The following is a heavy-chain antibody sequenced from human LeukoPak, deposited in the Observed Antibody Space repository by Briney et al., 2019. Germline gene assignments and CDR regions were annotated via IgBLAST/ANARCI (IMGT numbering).Heavy chain of an antibody. CDR2: IYYSGST. CDR3: VRAPVVGGHYWFFDL. CDR1: GDSISSYY. J-gene: IGHJ2*01. V-gene: IGHV4-59*01. D-gene: IGHD2-15*01. Sequence: SETLSLTCTVPGDSISSYYWSWIRQPPGKGLEWIGNIYYSGSTNYNPSLKSRVTISEDTSKNQFSLRLTSVTSADTAVYYCVRAPVVGGHYWFFDLWGRGTLVTVSS.